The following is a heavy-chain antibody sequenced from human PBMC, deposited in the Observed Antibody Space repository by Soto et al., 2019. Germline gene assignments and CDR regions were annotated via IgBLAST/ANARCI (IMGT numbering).Heavy chain of an antibody. Sequence: SVKVSCKASGGTFSSYAISWVRQAPGQGLEWMGGIIPIFGTANYAQKFQGRVTITADESTSTAYMELSSLRSEDTAVYYCAREIYGSGSSPLGTLDYWGQGTLVTVSS. J-gene: IGHJ4*02. CDR1: GGTFSSYA. D-gene: IGHD3-10*01. CDR2: IIPIFGTA. V-gene: IGHV1-69*13. CDR3: AREIYGSGSSPLGTLDY.